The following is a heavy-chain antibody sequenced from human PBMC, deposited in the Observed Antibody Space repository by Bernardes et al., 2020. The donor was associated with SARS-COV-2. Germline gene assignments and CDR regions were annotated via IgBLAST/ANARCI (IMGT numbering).Heavy chain of an antibody. Sequence: GSLRLSCAVSGFRFSDYAMTWVRQAPGKGLAWVAGISASGGRTYYAGSLKGRSTISRDNSKNTLFLQVMGLTAEDTAVYYCAKDSPPYFGSGTSYSYYAMDVWGQGTTVTVSS. CDR2: ISASGGRT. V-gene: IGHV3-23*01. CDR1: GFRFSDYA. CDR3: AKDSPPYFGSGTSYSYYAMDV. J-gene: IGHJ6*02. D-gene: IGHD3-10*01.